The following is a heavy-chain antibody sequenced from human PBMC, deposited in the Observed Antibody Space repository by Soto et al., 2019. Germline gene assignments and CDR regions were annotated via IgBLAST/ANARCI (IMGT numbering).Heavy chain of an antibody. CDR3: ARDGYCVSTTCYFLPDV. D-gene: IGHD2-2*03. CDR1: GFTFSRYG. Sequence: EVQVVESGGGLVQPGGSLRLSCAASGFTFSRYGMNWVRQAPGKGPEWVAYISSSSSTIYYADSEKGRFTISRDNAKNSLYLQMNSLRDEDTAVYYCARDGYCVSTTCYFLPDVWGQGTTVTVSS. V-gene: IGHV3-48*02. J-gene: IGHJ6*02. CDR2: ISSSSSTI.